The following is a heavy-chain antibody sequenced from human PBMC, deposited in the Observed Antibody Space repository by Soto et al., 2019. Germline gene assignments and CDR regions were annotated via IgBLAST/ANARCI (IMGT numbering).Heavy chain of an antibody. CDR1: GFTFSSYG. J-gene: IGHJ6*02. V-gene: IGHV3-33*01. CDR2: IWYDGSNK. Sequence: PGGSLRRSWAASGFTFSSYGMHWVRQAPGKGLEWVAVIWYDGSNKYYADSVKGRFTISRDNSKNTLYLQMNSLRAEDTAVYYCARESGVYAYGMDVWGQGTTVTVSS. CDR3: ARESGVYAYGMDV. D-gene: IGHD2-8*01.